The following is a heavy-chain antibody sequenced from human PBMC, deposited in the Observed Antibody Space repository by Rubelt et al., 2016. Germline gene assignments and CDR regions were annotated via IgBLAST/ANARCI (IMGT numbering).Heavy chain of an antibody. Sequence: QLVESGGGVVQPGRSLRLSCAASGFTFSSYAMHWVRQAPGKGLEWVAVISYDGSNKYYADSVKGRFTISRDNSKNTLYLQMNSLRAEDTAVYYCARDRVSSSWYIGYYYYGMDVWGQGTTVTVSS. V-gene: IGHV3-30*04. CDR1: GFTFSSYA. CDR3: ARDRVSSSWYIGYYYYGMDV. D-gene: IGHD6-13*01. J-gene: IGHJ6*02. CDR2: ISYDGSNK.